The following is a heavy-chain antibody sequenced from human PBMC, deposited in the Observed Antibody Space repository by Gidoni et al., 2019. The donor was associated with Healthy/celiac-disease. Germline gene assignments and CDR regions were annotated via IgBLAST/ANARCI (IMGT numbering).Heavy chain of an antibody. V-gene: IGHV3-23*01. CDR2: MSGSGGST. Sequence: EVQLLESGGGLVQPGGSLRPSCAASGFPFATSAMSWVRQAPGKGLEWVSAMSGSGGSTYYADSVKGRFTISRDNSKNTLYLQMNSLRAEDTAVYYCAKFLFVVVTVWENAFDIWGQGTMVTVSS. D-gene: IGHD2-21*02. CDR3: AKFLFVVVTVWENAFDI. J-gene: IGHJ3*02. CDR1: GFPFATSA.